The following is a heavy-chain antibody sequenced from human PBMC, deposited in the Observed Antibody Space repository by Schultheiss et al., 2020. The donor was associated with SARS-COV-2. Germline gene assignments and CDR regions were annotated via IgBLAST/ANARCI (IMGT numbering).Heavy chain of an antibody. V-gene: IGHV4-30-2*01. CDR3: ARDNRFRAGMDV. CDR2: INHSGST. CDR1: GGSISSGGYS. J-gene: IGHJ6*02. D-gene: IGHD1-14*01. Sequence: SETLSLTCAVSGGSISSGGYSWSWIRQPPGKGLEWIGEINHSGSTYYNPSLKSRVTISVDTSKNQFSLKLSSVTAEDTAVYYCARDNRFRAGMDVWGQGTTVTVSS.